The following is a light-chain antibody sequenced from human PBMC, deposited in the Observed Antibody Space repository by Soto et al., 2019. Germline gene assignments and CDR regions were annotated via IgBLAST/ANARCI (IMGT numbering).Light chain of an antibody. V-gene: IGKV4-1*01. CDR2: WAS. Sequence: DIVMTQSPDSLAVSLGGRATINCESSQSILYSSNNQNCLAWYQQKPGQPPKLLIYWASTRESGVPDRFSGSGSVTDFTLTISSLQAEDVAVYYCQQYCVTPWTFGQGTKVEIK. CDR3: QQYCVTPWT. CDR1: QSILYSSNNQNC. J-gene: IGKJ1*01.